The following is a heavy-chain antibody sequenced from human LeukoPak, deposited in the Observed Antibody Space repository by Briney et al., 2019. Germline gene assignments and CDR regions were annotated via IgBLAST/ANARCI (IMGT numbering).Heavy chain of an antibody. CDR3: AKSLECSGGSCHPIILYYYYYYMDV. D-gene: IGHD2-15*01. J-gene: IGHJ6*03. V-gene: IGHV3-30*02. CDR2: IRYDGSNK. Sequence: PGGSLRLSCAASGFTFSSYGMHWVRQAPGKGLEWVAFIRYDGSNKYYADSVKGRFTISRDNSKNTLYLQMNSLRAEDTAVYYCAKSLECSGGSCHPIILYYYYYYMDVWSKGTTVTVSS. CDR1: GFTFSSYG.